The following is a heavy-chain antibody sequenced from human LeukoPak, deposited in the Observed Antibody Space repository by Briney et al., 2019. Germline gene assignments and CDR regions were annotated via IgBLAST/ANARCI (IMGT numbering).Heavy chain of an antibody. V-gene: IGHV1-2*02. D-gene: IGHD3-10*01. CDR1: GYTFTGYY. CDR2: INPNSGGT. J-gene: IGHJ5*02. CDR3: ARSRITMVRGVISPSSP. Sequence: ASVKVSCKASGYTFTGYYMHWVRPAPGQGLEWMGWINPNSGGTNYAQKFQGRVTMTRDTSISTAYMELSRLRSDDTAVYYCARSRITMVRGVISPSSPWGQGTLVTVSS.